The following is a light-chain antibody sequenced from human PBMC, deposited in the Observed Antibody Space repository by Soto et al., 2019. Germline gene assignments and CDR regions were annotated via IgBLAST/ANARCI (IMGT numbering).Light chain of an antibody. Sequence: QSVLTHPRSVSGSPGQSVTISCTGTSSDVGGYNYVSWYQQHPGKAPKLMIYDVSKRPPGVPDRFSGSKSGNTASLTISGLQAEDEADYYCCSYAGSYTYVFGTGTKV. V-gene: IGLV2-11*01. CDR2: DVS. CDR1: SSDVGGYNY. J-gene: IGLJ1*01. CDR3: CSYAGSYTYV.